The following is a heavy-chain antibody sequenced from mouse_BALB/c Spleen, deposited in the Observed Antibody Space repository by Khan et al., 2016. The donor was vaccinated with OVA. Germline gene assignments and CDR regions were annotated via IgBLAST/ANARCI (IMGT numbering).Heavy chain of an antibody. CDR2: ISSVAYSI. J-gene: IGHJ3*01. CDR1: GFTFIDYG. V-gene: IGHV5-15*02. Sequence: EVELVESGGGLVQPGGSRKLSCAASGFTFIDYGMAWVRQTPGKGPEWIAFISSVAYSIYYADTVTVRFTISRENAKNTLYREMSSLRADDTAMYYCARGGFAYWGQGTLVTVSA. CDR3: ARGGFAY.